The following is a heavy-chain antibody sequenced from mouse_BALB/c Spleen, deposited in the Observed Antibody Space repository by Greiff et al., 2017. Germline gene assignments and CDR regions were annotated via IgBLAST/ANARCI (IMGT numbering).Heavy chain of an antibody. CDR2: IWAGGST. D-gene: IGHD2-4*01. CDR1: GFSLTSYG. V-gene: IGHV2-9*02. CDR3: ARDGARSTMINAMDY. Sequence: QVQLKQSGPGLVAPSQSLSITCTVSGFSLTSYGVHWVRQPPGKGLEWLGVIWAGGSTNYNSALMSRLSISKDNSKSQVFLKMNSLQTDDTAMYYCARDGARSTMINAMDYWGQGTSVTVSS. J-gene: IGHJ4*01.